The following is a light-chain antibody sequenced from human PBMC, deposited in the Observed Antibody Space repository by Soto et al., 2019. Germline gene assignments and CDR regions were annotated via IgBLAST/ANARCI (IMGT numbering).Light chain of an antibody. CDR2: DAS. CDR1: QSVSSY. J-gene: IGKJ1*01. CDR3: QQRSNWPPWT. Sequence: EIVLTQSPATLSLSPGERATLSCRASQSVSSYLAWYQQKPGQAPRLLIYDASNRATGIPARFSGSGSGTDFTLTLSSLAPEDFAVYYCQQRSNWPPWTFGQGTKVEIK. V-gene: IGKV3-11*01.